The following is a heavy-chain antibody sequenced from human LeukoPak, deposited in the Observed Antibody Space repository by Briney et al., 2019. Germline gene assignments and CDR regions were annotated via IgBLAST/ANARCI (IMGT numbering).Heavy chain of an antibody. CDR2: IYYSGST. D-gene: IGHD1-26*01. V-gene: IGHV4-39*01. J-gene: IGHJ4*02. CDR3: ASEPLIVGATVIAIYDY. Sequence: PSETLSLTCTVSGGSISSSSYYWGWIRQPPGKGLEWIGSIYYSGSTYYNPSLKSRVTISVDTSKNQFSLKLSSVTAADTAVYYCASEPLIVGATVIAIYDYWGQGTLVTVSS. CDR1: GGSISSSSYY.